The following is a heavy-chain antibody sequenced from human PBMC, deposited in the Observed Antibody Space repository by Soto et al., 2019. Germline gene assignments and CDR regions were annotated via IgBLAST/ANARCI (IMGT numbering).Heavy chain of an antibody. V-gene: IGHV3-33*01. CDR3: ARKGHCSGGSCYQYYYYGMDV. D-gene: IGHD2-15*01. CDR2: IWYDGSNK. CDR1: GFTFSSYG. J-gene: IGHJ6*02. Sequence: QVQLVESGGGVVQPGRSLRLSCAASGFTFSSYGMHWVRQAPGKGLEWVAVIWYDGSNKYYADSVKGRFTISRDNSKNTLYLQMRSLSAEDTAVYYCARKGHCSGGSCYQYYYYGMDVWGQGTTVTVSS.